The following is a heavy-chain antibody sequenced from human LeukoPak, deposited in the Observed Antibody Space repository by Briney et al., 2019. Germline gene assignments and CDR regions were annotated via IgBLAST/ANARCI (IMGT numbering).Heavy chain of an antibody. J-gene: IGHJ4*02. V-gene: IGHV4-59*08. CDR3: ARHPSSSWSFDY. CDR1: GGSISKYY. CDR2: IFYSGST. Sequence: SETLSLTCTASGGSISKYYWSWIRQPPGKGLEWIGYIFYSGSTNYNPSLKSRVTISVDTSENQFSLRLNSVTAADTAVYYCARHPSSSWSFDYWGQGTLVTVSS. D-gene: IGHD6-13*01.